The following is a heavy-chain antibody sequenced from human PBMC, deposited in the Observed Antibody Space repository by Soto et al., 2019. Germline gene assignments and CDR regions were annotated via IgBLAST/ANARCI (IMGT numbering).Heavy chain of an antibody. Sequence: PGGSLRLSCAASGFTFSSYAMHWVRQAPGKGLEWVAGISYDGSNKYYADSVKGRFTISRDNSKNTLYLQMNSLRAEDTAVYYCARDRSSSWYSHYNWFDPWGQGTLVTVSS. CDR3: ARDRSSSWYSHYNWFDP. J-gene: IGHJ5*02. CDR2: ISYDGSNK. CDR1: GFTFSSYA. D-gene: IGHD6-13*01. V-gene: IGHV3-30-3*01.